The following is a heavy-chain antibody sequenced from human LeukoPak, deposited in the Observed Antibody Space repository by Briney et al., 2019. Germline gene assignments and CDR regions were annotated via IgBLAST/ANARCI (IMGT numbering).Heavy chain of an antibody. J-gene: IGHJ6*03. CDR2: IYYSGST. CDR1: GGSISSYY. D-gene: IGHD3-9*01. Sequence: MPSETLSLTCTVSGGSISSYYWSWIRQPPGKGLEWIGYIYYSGSTNYNPSLKSRVTISVDTSKNQFSLKLSSVTAADTAVYYCARASHYDILTGTSAGGYYYYMDVWGKGTTVTISS. V-gene: IGHV4-59*01. CDR3: ARASHYDILTGTSAGGYYYYMDV.